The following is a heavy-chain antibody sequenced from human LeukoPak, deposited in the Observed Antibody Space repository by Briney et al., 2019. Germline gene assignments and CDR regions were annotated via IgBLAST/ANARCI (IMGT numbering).Heavy chain of an antibody. CDR3: ARVKTGTDAFDI. J-gene: IGHJ3*02. V-gene: IGHV3-21*01. D-gene: IGHD6-13*01. CDR2: ISSSSSYI. CDR1: GFTFSSYS. Sequence: MAGGSLRLSCAASGFTFSSYSMNWVRQAPGKGLEWVSSISSSSSYIYYADSVKGRFTISRDNAKNSLYLQMNSLRAEDTAVYYCARVKTGTDAFDIWGQGTMVTVSS.